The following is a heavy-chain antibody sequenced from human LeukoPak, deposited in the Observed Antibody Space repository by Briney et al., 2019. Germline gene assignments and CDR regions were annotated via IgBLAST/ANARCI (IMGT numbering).Heavy chain of an antibody. D-gene: IGHD6-19*01. Sequence: PGGSLRLSCAASGFTFSSYGMTWVRQAPGKGLEWVSAISGGGASTYFADSVKGRFTISRDNAKNSLYLQMNSLRAEDTAVYYCASRGWHSSGWSAYWGQGTLVTVSS. CDR3: ASRGWHSSGWSAY. CDR1: GFTFSSYG. V-gene: IGHV3-23*01. CDR2: ISGGGAST. J-gene: IGHJ4*02.